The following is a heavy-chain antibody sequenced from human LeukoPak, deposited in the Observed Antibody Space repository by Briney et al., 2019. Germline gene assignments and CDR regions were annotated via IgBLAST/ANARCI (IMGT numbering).Heavy chain of an antibody. CDR2: IKSKSDGGTI. CDR3: TTSSVHINDY. V-gene: IGHV3-15*01. D-gene: IGHD2-21*01. J-gene: IGHJ4*02. CDR1: GFSLTNAW. Sequence: GGSLRLSCAASGFSLTNAWMTWVRQAPGKGLEWVGRIKSKSDGGTIDYAAPVKGRFTISRDDSKNTVYLQMNSLKTEDTGVYYCTTSSVHINDYWGQGTLVTVSS.